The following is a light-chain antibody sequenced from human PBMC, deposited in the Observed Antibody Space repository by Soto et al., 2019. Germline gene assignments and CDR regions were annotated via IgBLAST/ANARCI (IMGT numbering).Light chain of an antibody. J-gene: IGKJ1*01. CDR3: QHYGYSQWT. Sequence: IVLTQSPGTLSSSPGERATLSCRASQTGSNSYLAWYQHKSGQAPRLLIYGVYTRASGIPDRFSGSGSGTEFTLTITRLEPEDSAVYFCQHYGYSQWTFGQGTKVDIK. CDR1: QTGSNSY. CDR2: GVY. V-gene: IGKV3-20*01.